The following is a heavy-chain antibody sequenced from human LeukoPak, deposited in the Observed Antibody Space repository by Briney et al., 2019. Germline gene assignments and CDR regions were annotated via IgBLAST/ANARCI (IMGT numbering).Heavy chain of an antibody. CDR3: ARQSRSFSSGWSFDY. V-gene: IGHV4-39*01. CDR2: IYYGGST. D-gene: IGHD6-19*01. Sequence: KPSETLSLTCTVSGGPISSSSYYWGWIRQPPGKGLEWIGSIYYGGSTYYNPSLKSRVTISVDTSKNQFSLKLSSVTAADTAMFYCARQSRSFSSGWSFDYWGQGTLVTVSS. CDR1: GGPISSSSYY. J-gene: IGHJ4*02.